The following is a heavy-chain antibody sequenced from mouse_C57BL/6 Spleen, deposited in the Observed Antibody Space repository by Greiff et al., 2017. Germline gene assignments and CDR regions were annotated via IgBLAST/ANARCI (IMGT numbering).Heavy chain of an antibody. V-gene: IGHV14-2*01. Sequence: EVQLQQSGAELVKPGASVKLSCTASGFNIKDYYMHWVKQRTEKGLEWIGRIDPEDGETKYAPKFQGKATLTADKASSTAYMQLSSLTSEDSAVYFCAKIYGSSYVGYFDVWGTGTTVTVSS. D-gene: IGHD1-1*01. J-gene: IGHJ1*03. CDR3: AKIYGSSYVGYFDV. CDR2: IDPEDGET. CDR1: GFNIKDYY.